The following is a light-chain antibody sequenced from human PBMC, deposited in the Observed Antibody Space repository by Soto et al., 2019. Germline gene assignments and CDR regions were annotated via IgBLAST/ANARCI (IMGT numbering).Light chain of an antibody. CDR1: QSVSSSY. J-gene: IGKJ2*01. Sequence: EIVLKQSPGTLSFSTGARATLSCRASQSVSSSYLAWYKQKPGQAPRLLIYGASSRDTGIPDRFSGSEYGNGLHLHISRLESEDFAVYYCQQYGSLPYTFGQGTKRGI. V-gene: IGKV3-20*01. CDR2: GAS. CDR3: QQYGSLPYT.